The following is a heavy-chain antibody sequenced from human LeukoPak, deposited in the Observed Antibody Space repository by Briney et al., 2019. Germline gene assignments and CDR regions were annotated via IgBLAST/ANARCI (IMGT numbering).Heavy chain of an antibody. J-gene: IGHJ4*02. Sequence: PGGSLRLSCAASGFTFSYYAMYWVRQAPGKGLQYVSTISGDGSSTYYANSVKGRFTISRDNSKNTLFLQMGSLRAEDMAVYYCARAPWGLPFFLNYWGQGTLVTVSS. V-gene: IGHV3-64*01. D-gene: IGHD3-3*01. CDR2: ISGDGSST. CDR1: GFTFSYYA. CDR3: ARAPWGLPFFLNY.